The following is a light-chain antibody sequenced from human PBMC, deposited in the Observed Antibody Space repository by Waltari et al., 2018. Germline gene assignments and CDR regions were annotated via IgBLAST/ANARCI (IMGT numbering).Light chain of an antibody. CDR3: AAWDDSLNEVV. J-gene: IGLJ2*01. V-gene: IGLV1-44*01. CDR1: SSNIGSNT. Sequence: QSVLTQPPSASGPPGQRVTIPCSGSSSNIGSNTVNWYQQLPGTAPKLLIYSNNQRPSGVPDRFSGSKSGTSASLAISGLQSEDEADYYCAAWDDSLNEVVFGGGTKLTVL. CDR2: SNN.